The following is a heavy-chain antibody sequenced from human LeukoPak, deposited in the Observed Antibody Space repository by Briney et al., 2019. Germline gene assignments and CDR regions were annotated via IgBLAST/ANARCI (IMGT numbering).Heavy chain of an antibody. D-gene: IGHD6-19*01. CDR2: IYHSGST. CDR3: ARESGWPHHNDY. V-gene: IGHV4-30-2*01. Sequence: PSETLSLTCTVSGGSISSGGYYWSWIRQPPGKGLEWIGYIYHSGSTYYNPSLKSRVTISVDRSKNQFSLKLSSVTAADTAVYYCARESGWPHHNDYWGQGTLVTVSS. CDR1: GGSISSGGYY. J-gene: IGHJ4*02.